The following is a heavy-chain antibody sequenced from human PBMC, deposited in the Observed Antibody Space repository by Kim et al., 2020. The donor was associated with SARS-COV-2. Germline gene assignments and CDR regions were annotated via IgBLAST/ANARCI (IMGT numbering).Heavy chain of an antibody. Sequence: NPSLKSRVTISVDTSKNQFSLKLSSVTAADTAVYYCARNYGSGSYYGMDVWGQGTTVTVSS. V-gene: IGHV4-31*02. CDR3: ARNYGSGSYYGMDV. J-gene: IGHJ6*02. D-gene: IGHD3-10*01.